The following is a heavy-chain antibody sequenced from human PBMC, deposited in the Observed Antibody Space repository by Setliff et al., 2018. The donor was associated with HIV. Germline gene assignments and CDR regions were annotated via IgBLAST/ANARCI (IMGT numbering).Heavy chain of an antibody. CDR2: ITHSGSA. Sequence: SETLSLTCAVYGGSFSGYYCWSWIRQSPGERLEWIGDITHSGSAEYSPSFRSRVTISVDTSKNQFSLKLNSVTAADTAVYYCARDMMYHYDRSGSFGYFGPWGQGTQVTVSS. CDR3: ARDMMYHYDRSGSFGYFGP. J-gene: IGHJ5*02. D-gene: IGHD3-22*01. CDR1: GGSFSGYY. V-gene: IGHV4-34*01.